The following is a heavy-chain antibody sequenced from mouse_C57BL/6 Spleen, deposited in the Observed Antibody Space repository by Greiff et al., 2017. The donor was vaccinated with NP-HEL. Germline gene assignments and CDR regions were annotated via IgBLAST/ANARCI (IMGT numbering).Heavy chain of an antibody. J-gene: IGHJ4*01. CDR3: ARERAVFTTVVAKDAMDY. Sequence: VQLKESGGGLVKPGGSLKLSCAASGFTFSSYAMSWVRQTPEKRLEWVATISDGGSYTYYPDNVKGRFTISRDNAKNNLYLQMSHLKSEDTAMYYCARERAVFTTVVAKDAMDYWGQGTSVTVSS. CDR1: GFTFSSYA. CDR2: ISDGGSYT. V-gene: IGHV5-4*01. D-gene: IGHD1-1*01.